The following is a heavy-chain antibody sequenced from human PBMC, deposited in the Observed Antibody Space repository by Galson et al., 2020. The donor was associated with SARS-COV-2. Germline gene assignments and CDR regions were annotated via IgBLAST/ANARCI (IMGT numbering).Heavy chain of an antibody. CDR1: RFTLSTYV. D-gene: IGHD2-2*01. CDR3: AKGGYCSSHTGPYYDYSGMEV. Sequence: GGSLRLSCAVSRFTLSTYVMNWVRQAPGKGLEWVSSISGSGGRTHYADSVKGRFTISRDNSNNTLYLQMKSLRADDTAVYFCAKGGYCSSHTGPYYDYSGMEVWGQGTTVTVSS. V-gene: IGHV3-23*01. CDR2: ISGSGGRT. J-gene: IGHJ6*02.